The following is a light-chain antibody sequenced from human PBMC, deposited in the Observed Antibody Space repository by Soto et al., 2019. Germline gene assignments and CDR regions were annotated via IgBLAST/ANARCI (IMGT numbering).Light chain of an antibody. J-gene: IGKJ5*01. Sequence: EIVLTQSPATLSLSPGERATLSCRASQSVSSYLAWYQQKPGQSPRLLIYDASNRATGIPARFSGSGSGTDFTLTISSLEPEDFSVYYCKHRSDWPTFGQGTRLEIK. V-gene: IGKV3-11*01. CDR2: DAS. CDR1: QSVSSY. CDR3: KHRSDWPT.